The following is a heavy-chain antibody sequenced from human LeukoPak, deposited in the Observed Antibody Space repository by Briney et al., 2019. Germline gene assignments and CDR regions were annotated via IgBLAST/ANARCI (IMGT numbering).Heavy chain of an antibody. CDR3: ARDLASIAAPSDWFDP. CDR2: IWYDGSNK. CDR1: GFTFSSYG. D-gene: IGHD6-6*01. V-gene: IGHV3-33*08. Sequence: GGSLRLSCAASGFTFSSYGMHWVRQAPGKGLEWVAVIWYDGSNKYYADSVKGRFTISRDNSKNTPYLQMNSLRAEDTAVYYCARDLASIAAPSDWFDPWGQGTLVTVSS. J-gene: IGHJ5*02.